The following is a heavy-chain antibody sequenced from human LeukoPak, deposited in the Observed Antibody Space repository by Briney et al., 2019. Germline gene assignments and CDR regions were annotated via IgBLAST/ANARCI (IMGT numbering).Heavy chain of an antibody. J-gene: IGHJ3*02. Sequence: GGSLRLSCAASGFTFSNYAMHWVRQAPGKGLEWVAVIWYDGSNDYYANSVKGRFAISRDNSKNTVYLQMNSLRAEDTAVYYCAREADCSGGNCYRGAFDIWGQGTMITVSS. D-gene: IGHD2-15*01. CDR3: AREADCSGGNCYRGAFDI. V-gene: IGHV3-33*01. CDR1: GFTFSNYA. CDR2: IWYDGSND.